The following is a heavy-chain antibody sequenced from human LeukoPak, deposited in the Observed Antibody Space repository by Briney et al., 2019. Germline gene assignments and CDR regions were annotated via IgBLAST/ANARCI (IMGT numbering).Heavy chain of an antibody. CDR1: GGSISSSSYY. D-gene: IGHD5-18*01. J-gene: IGHJ4*02. Sequence: PSETLSLTCTVSGGSISSSSYYWGWIRQPPGKGLEWIGSIYYSGSTYYNPSLKSRVTISVDTSKNQFSLKLSSVTAADTAVYYCARESKTLLQLRWGQGTLVTVSS. CDR2: IYYSGST. CDR3: ARESKTLLQLR. V-gene: IGHV4-39*07.